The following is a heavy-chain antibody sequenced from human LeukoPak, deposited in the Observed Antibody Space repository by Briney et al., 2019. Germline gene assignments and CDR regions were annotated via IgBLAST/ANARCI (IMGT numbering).Heavy chain of an antibody. CDR2: LSYDGSNK. Sequence: QPGRTLRLSCVASGFTFSNYAMHWVRQAPGKGLEWVAVLSYDGSNKDYADSMKGRFTISRDNSRNTLYLQMNSLRAEDTAVYYCARDHRTTGWYGGGFDYWGQGTLVTVSS. CDR1: GFTFSNYA. J-gene: IGHJ4*02. CDR3: ARDHRTTGWYGGGFDY. V-gene: IGHV3-30-3*01. D-gene: IGHD6-19*01.